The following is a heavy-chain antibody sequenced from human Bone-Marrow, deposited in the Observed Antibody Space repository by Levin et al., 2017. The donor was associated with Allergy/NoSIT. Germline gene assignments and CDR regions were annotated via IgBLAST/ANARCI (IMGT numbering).Heavy chain of an antibody. V-gene: IGHV3-74*01. CDR3: ARGQYCSSTGCYTEEGLDYYYYYGMDV. D-gene: IGHD2-2*02. Sequence: HSGGSLRLSCAASGFTFSDYWMHWVRQAPGKGLVWVSRLNSDGSSKGYADSVKGQFTISRDNAKNTLYLEMNSLTAEDTAMYYCARGQYCSSTGCYTEEGLDYYYYYGMDVWGQGTTVTVSS. CDR1: GFTFSDYW. J-gene: IGHJ6*02. CDR2: LNSDGSSK.